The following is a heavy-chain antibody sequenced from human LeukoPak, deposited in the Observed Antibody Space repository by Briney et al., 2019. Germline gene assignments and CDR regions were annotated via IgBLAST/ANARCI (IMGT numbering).Heavy chain of an antibody. J-gene: IGHJ3*02. D-gene: IGHD1-26*01. V-gene: IGHV3-9*01. Sequence: GGSLRLSCAASGFTFDDYAMHRVRQAPGKGLEWVSGISWNSGSIGYADSVKGRFTISRDNAKNSLYLQMNSLRAEDTALYYCAKDIVGATTGAFDIWGQGTMVTVSS. CDR2: ISWNSGSI. CDR1: GFTFDDYA. CDR3: AKDIVGATTGAFDI.